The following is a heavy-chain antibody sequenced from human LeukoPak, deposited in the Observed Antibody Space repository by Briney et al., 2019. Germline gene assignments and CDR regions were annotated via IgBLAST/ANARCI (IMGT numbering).Heavy chain of an antibody. V-gene: IGHV3-53*01. CDR3: ARDPEMDYYDSSGYYYFDY. CDR2: IYIGGST. J-gene: IGHJ4*02. CDR1: GFTVSSNY. D-gene: IGHD3-22*01. Sequence: GGSLRLSCSSSGFTVSSNYMTWVRQAPGKGLEWVSVIYIGGSTYYADSVKGRFTISRDNAKNSLYLQMNSLRAEDTAVYYCARDPEMDYYDSSGYYYFDYWGQGTLVTVSS.